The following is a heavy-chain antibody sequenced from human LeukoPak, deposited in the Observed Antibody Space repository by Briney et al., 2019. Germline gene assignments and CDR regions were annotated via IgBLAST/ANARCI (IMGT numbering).Heavy chain of an antibody. J-gene: IGHJ3*02. CDR3: ASPVAAAGSDAFDI. Sequence: SVKVSCKASGYTFTGYYMHWVRQAPGQGLEWMGWINPNSGGTNYAQKFQGRVTMTRDTSISTAYMELSRLRSDDTAVYYCASPVAAAGSDAFDIWGQGTMVTVSS. D-gene: IGHD6-13*01. CDR2: INPNSGGT. CDR1: GYTFTGYY. V-gene: IGHV1-2*02.